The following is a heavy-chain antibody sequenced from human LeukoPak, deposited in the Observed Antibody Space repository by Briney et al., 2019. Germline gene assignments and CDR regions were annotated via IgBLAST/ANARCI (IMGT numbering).Heavy chain of an antibody. CDR3: AREGSSSPFDY. D-gene: IGHD6-6*01. CDR1: GGSISSGSYY. J-gene: IGHJ4*02. V-gene: IGHV4-61*02. Sequence: SETLSLTCTVSGGSISSGSYYWSWIRQPAGKGLEWIGRIYTSGSTNYNPSLKSRVTISLDTSKNQFSLKLSSVTAADTAVYYCAREGSSSPFDYWGQGTLVTVSS. CDR2: IYTSGST.